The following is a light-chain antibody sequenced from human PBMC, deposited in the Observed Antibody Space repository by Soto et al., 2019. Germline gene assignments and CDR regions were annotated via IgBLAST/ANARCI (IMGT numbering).Light chain of an antibody. J-gene: IGKJ5*01. Sequence: EVVMTQSPATLSVSPWETASLSCRASQSAGNFLALYQQKPGQAPRLLIYYISTRATGIPARFSGSGSGTEFTLTINSLQSEDSAVYYCQQHNQWPITFGQGTRLEIK. CDR1: QSAGNF. CDR2: YIS. CDR3: QQHNQWPIT. V-gene: IGKV3D-15*01.